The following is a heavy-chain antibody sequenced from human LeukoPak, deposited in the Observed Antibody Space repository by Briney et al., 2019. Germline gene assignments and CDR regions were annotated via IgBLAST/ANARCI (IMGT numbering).Heavy chain of an antibody. CDR3: AKARWTPGFHSSGYYSDY. D-gene: IGHD3-22*01. CDR1: GFTFSSYA. J-gene: IGHJ4*02. Sequence: AGGSLRLSCAASGFTFSSYAMSWVRQAPGKGLEWVSAISGSGGSTYYADSVKGRFTISRDNSKNTLYLQMNSLRAEDTAVYYCAKARWTPGFHSSGYYSDYWGQGTLVTVSS. CDR2: ISGSGGST. V-gene: IGHV3-23*01.